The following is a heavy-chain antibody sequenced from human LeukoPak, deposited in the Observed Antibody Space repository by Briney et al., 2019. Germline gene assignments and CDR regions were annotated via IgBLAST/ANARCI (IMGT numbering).Heavy chain of an antibody. CDR3: ARSHYDILSGSPYPDY. J-gene: IGHJ4*02. V-gene: IGHV1-46*01. D-gene: IGHD3-9*01. Sequence: ASVKVSCKASGYTFTSYCMHWVRQAPGQGLEWMGIINPSGGSTSYAQKFQGRVTMTRDTSTSTVYMELSSLRSEDTDVYYCARSHYDILSGSPYPDYWGQGTLVTVSS. CDR2: INPSGGST. CDR1: GYTFTSYC.